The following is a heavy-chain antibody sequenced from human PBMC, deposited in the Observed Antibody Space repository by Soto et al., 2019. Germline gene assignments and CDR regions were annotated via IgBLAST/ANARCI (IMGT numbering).Heavy chain of an antibody. J-gene: IGHJ4*02. V-gene: IGHV5-51*01. Sequence: GESLKISCQASGYTFTNYWIGWVRQMPGGGLEWVGLIFPRDSDTRYSPPFEGQVTXXXXXXXXXXXXXXXXXXXXXXAIYFCARVASLLQPIDFWGQGXXXTVXS. D-gene: IGHD4-4*01. CDR2: IFPRDSDT. CDR3: ARVASLLQPIDF. CDR1: GYTFTNYW.